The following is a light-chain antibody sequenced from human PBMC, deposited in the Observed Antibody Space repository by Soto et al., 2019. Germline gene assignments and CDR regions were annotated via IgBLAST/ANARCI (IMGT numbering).Light chain of an antibody. J-gene: IGLJ2*01. V-gene: IGLV3-21*04. CDR1: NIGTKS. CDR2: SDN. CDR3: QLWDNTGDRVL. Sequence: SYELTQSPSVSVAPGKTDRITCGGNNIGTKSVHWYQQKPGQAPVLVIYSDNDRPSGIPARFSGSNSGHTATLTISRVEAGYEADYYCQLWDNTGDRVLFGGGTKLTVL.